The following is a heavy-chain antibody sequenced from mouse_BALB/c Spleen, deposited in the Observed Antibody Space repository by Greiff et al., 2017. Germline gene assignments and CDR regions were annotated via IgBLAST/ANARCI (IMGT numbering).Heavy chain of an antibody. CDR1: GFTFSSFG. Sequence: EVKLMESGGGLVQPGGSRKLSCAASGFTFSSFGMHWVRQAPEKGLEWVAYISSGSSTIYYADTVKGRFTISRDNPKNTLFLQMTSLRSEDTAMYYCASQGLARYFDVWGAGTTVTVSS. D-gene: IGHD3-1*01. CDR3: ASQGLARYFDV. CDR2: ISSGSSTI. J-gene: IGHJ1*01. V-gene: IGHV5-17*02.